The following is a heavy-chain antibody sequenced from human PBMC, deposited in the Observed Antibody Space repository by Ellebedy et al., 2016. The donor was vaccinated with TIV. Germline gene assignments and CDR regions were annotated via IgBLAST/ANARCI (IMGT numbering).Heavy chain of an antibody. D-gene: IGHD3-3*01. CDR2: ISTSSSYI. CDR3: ASFLLRNADAFDI. J-gene: IGHJ3*02. CDR1: GFIFSSYT. Sequence: PGGSLRLSCAASGFIFSSYTMNWVRQAPGKGLEWVSSISTSSSYIYYADSVKGRFTISRDNAKNSLYLQMNSLRAEDTPVYYCASFLLRNADAFDIWGQGTMVTVSS. V-gene: IGHV3-21*01.